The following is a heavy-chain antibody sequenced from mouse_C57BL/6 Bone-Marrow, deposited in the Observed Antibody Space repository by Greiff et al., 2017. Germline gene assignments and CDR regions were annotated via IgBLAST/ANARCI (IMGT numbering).Heavy chain of an antibody. J-gene: IGHJ1*03. CDR1: GFTFTDYY. CDR2: IRNKANGYTT. D-gene: IGHD2-1*01. Sequence: EVMLVESGGGLVQPGGSLSLSCAASGFTFTDYYLSWVRQPPGKALEWLGFIRNKANGYTTEYSESVKGRFTISRDNSQRILYLQMNALRAEASATYYCERLYGNYVWYFDVWGTGTTGTVSS. CDR3: ERLYGNYVWYFDV. V-gene: IGHV7-3*01.